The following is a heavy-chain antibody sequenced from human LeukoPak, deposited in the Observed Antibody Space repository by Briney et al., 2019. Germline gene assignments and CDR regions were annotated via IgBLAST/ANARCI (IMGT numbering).Heavy chain of an antibody. CDR3: ARVPRDYSSSNYFDY. J-gene: IGHJ4*02. D-gene: IGHD4-11*01. Sequence: PGGSLRLSCAASGFTFSSYEMNWVRQAPGKGLEWVSYISSSGSTIYYADSVKGRFTISRDNAKNSLYLQMNSLRAEDTAVYYCARVPRDYSSSNYFDYWGQGTLVTVSS. CDR2: ISSSGSTI. CDR1: GFTFSSYE. V-gene: IGHV3-48*03.